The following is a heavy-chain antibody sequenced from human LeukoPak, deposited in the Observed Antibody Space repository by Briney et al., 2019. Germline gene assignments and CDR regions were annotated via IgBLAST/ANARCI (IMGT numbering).Heavy chain of an antibody. CDR2: INHSGST. V-gene: IGHV4-34*01. D-gene: IGHD2-15*01. J-gene: IGHJ4*02. CDR1: GGSFSGYY. CDR3: AIGVTVVAAMPFDY. Sequence: PSETLSLTCAVYGGSFSGYYWSWIRQPPGKGLEWIGEINHSGSTNYNPSLKSRVTISVDTSKNQFSLKLSSVTAADTAVYYCAIGVTVVAAMPFDYWGQGTLVTVSS.